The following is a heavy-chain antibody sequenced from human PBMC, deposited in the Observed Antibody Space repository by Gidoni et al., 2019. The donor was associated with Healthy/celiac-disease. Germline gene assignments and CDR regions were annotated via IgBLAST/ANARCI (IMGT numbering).Heavy chain of an antibody. D-gene: IGHD5-18*01. CDR2: INAGNGNT. V-gene: IGHV1-3*01. CDR1: GYTFTSYA. J-gene: IGHJ4*02. Sequence: QVQLVQSGAEGKKPGASVKVSCKASGYTFTSYAMHWVRQAPGQRLEWMGWINAGNGNTKYSQKFQGRVTITRDTSASTAYMELSSLRSEDTAVYYCARYSYSFGPSSKKRGHRGQGTLVTVSS. CDR3: ARYSYSFGPSSKKRGH.